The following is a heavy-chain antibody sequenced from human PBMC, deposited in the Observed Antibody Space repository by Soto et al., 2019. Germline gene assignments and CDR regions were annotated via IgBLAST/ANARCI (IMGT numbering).Heavy chain of an antibody. D-gene: IGHD1-26*01. V-gene: IGHV3-23*01. CDR3: AKDQEYSGSYCPFDY. Sequence: GGSLRLSCAASGFTFSSYAMSWVRRAPGKGLEWVSAISGSGGSTYYADSVKGRFTISRDNSKNTLYLQMNSLRAEDTAVYYCAKDQEYSGSYCPFDYWGQGTLVTVSS. CDR2: ISGSGGST. CDR1: GFTFSSYA. J-gene: IGHJ4*02.